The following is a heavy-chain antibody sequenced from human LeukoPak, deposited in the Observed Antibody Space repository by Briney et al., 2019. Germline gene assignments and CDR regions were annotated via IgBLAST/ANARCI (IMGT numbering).Heavy chain of an antibody. CDR2: ISYDGSNK. D-gene: IGHD5-18*01. J-gene: IGHJ4*02. V-gene: IGHV3-30*18. CDR3: AKSDGYSYGAFDY. CDR1: GFTFSSYG. Sequence: PGGPLRLSCAASGFTFSSYGMHWVRQAPGKGLEWVAVISYDGSNKYYADSVKGRFTISRDNSKNTLYLQMNSLRAEDTAVYYCAKSDGYSYGAFDYWGQGTLVTVSS.